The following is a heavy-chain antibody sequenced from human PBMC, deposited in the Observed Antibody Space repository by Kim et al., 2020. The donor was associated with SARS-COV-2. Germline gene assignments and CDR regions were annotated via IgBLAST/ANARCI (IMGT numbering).Heavy chain of an antibody. CDR3: AGSPTTVTVVGASEL. V-gene: IGHV4-59*08. J-gene: IGHJ3*01. Sequence: SETLSLTCSVSGGSINDYYWSWMRQSPGKGLEWIAYVYYREGTNFNPTLESRVTISLDTSKKQISLRLRFVTAADTAVYYCAGSPTTVTVVGASELWRQGTLVTFSS. CDR2: VYYREGT. D-gene: IGHD2-15*01. CDR1: GGSINDYY.